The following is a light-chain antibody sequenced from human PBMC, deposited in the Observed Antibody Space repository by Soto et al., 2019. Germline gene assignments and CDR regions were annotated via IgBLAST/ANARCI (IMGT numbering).Light chain of an antibody. CDR2: EVS. Sequence: QSALTQPPSASGSPGQSVTISCTGTSSDVGGYNYVSWYQQHPGKAPKLMIYEVSKRPSGVPDRFSGSNSGNTASLTVSGLQAEDEADYYYSSYAGSNTCYVFGTGTKLTVL. CDR1: SSDVGGYNY. J-gene: IGLJ1*01. V-gene: IGLV2-8*01. CDR3: SSYAGSNTCYV.